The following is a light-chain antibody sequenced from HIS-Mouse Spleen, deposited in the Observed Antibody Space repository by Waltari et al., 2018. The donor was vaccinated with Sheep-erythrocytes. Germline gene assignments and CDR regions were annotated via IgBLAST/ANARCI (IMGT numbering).Light chain of an antibody. J-gene: IGLJ1*01. Sequence: QSALTQPASVSGSPGQSITIPCTGTSNDVGSYNLVSWYQQHPGKAPKLMIYDVSKRPSGVPDRFSGSKSGNTASLTISGLQAEDEADYYCCSYAGSYNHVFATGTKVTVL. CDR1: SNDVGSYNL. CDR3: CSYAGSYNHV. V-gene: IGLV2-23*02. CDR2: DVS.